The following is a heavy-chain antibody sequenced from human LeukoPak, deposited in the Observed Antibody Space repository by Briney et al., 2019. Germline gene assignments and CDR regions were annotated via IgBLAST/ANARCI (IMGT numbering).Heavy chain of an antibody. CDR3: ARGPFTMIVVAPWYMDV. D-gene: IGHD3-22*01. CDR2: INPSGGST. Sequence: ASVKVSCKASGYTFTSYYMHWVRQAPGQGLEWMGIINPSGGSTSYAQKFQGRVTMTRDTSTSTVYMELSSLRSEDTAVYYCARGPFTMIVVAPWYMDVWGKGTTVTVSS. J-gene: IGHJ6*03. V-gene: IGHV1-46*01. CDR1: GYTFTSYY.